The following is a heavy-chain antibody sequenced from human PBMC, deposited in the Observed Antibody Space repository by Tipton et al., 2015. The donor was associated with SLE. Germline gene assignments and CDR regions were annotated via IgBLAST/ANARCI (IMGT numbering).Heavy chain of an antibody. CDR3: ARGSVTMVLDP. V-gene: IGHV4-59*01. D-gene: IGHD4/OR15-4a*01. J-gene: IGHJ5*02. CDR1: GGSMNNYF. CDR2: MYYSGTT. Sequence: TLSLTCTITGGSMNNYFWNWIRQPPGKGLEWLGHMYYSGTTRYNPSLEGRLSISVDTSKNQFSLNLRSVTAADTAVYYCARGSVTMVLDPWGQGTLVIVSA.